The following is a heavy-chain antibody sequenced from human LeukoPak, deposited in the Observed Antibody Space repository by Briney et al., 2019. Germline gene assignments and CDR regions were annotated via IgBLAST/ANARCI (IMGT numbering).Heavy chain of an antibody. J-gene: IGHJ5*02. Sequence: GGFLRLSCAASGFTFDDYAMHWVRQAPGKGLEWVSGISWNSDTIAYADSVRGRFTISRDNAKKSLYLQMNSLRAEDTALYYCAKDGGLRFGELFGWFDPWGQGTLVTVSS. CDR2: ISWNSDTI. D-gene: IGHD3-10*01. CDR3: AKDGGLRFGELFGWFDP. V-gene: IGHV3-9*01. CDR1: GFTFDDYA.